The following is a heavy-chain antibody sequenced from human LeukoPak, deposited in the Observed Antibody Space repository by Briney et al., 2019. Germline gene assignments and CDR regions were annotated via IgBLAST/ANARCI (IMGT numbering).Heavy chain of an antibody. D-gene: IGHD6-25*01. CDR3: ATPSGGY. Sequence: GGSLRLSCAASGMAVFNNYMNWVRQAPGKGLEWVSVIFSDGDTSYADSVKGRFTISRDVSKNTLYLQMNSLTAEDTAVYYCATPSGGYWGQGTLVTVSS. J-gene: IGHJ4*02. V-gene: IGHV3-66*01. CDR2: IFSDGDT. CDR1: GMAVFNNY.